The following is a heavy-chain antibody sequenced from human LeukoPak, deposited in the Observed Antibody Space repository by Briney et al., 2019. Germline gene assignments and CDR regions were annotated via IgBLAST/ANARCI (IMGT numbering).Heavy chain of an antibody. D-gene: IGHD3-10*01. CDR1: GGTFISYA. Sequence: SVKVSCKASGGTFISYAISWVRQAPGQGLEWMGGIIPIFGTANYAQKFQGRVTITADESTSTAYMELSSLRSEDTAVYYCARSWFGDVCYYGMDVWGQGTTVTVSS. J-gene: IGHJ6*02. V-gene: IGHV1-69*01. CDR3: ARSWFGDVCYYGMDV. CDR2: IIPIFGTA.